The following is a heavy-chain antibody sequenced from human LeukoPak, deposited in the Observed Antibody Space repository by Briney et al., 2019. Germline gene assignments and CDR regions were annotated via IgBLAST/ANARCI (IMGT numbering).Heavy chain of an antibody. D-gene: IGHD4-17*01. Sequence: PGGSLRLSCAASGFTFSYYAMTWVRQAPGKGLEWVSGISGSGGRTYYADSVKGRFTISRDNSKNTLFLQMNSLRAEDTAVYYCAKDSFRGMTVTTILDYWGQGTLVTVSS. CDR2: ISGSGGRT. V-gene: IGHV3-23*01. J-gene: IGHJ4*02. CDR3: AKDSFRGMTVTTILDY. CDR1: GFTFSYYA.